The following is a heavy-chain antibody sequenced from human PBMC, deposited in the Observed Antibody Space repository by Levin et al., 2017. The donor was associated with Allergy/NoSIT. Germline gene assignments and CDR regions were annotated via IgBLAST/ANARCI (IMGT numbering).Heavy chain of an antibody. CDR3: ARRGGEYCISTSCYTVY. J-gene: IGHJ4*02. D-gene: IGHD2-2*02. CDR1: GYSFTSYW. CDR2: IYPGDSDT. V-gene: IGHV5-51*01. Sequence: KSGGSLRLSCKGSGYSFTSYWIGWVRQMPGKGLEWMGIIYPGDSDTRYSPSFRGQVTISADKSISTAYLQWSSLKASDTAMYYCARRGGEYCISTSCYTVYWGQGTLVTVSS.